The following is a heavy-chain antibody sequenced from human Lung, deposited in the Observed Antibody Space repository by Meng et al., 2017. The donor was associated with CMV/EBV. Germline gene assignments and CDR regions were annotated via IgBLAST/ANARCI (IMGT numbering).Heavy chain of an antibody. Sequence: QGRVRRPGPALGKPSQTLPLPCAVSGDSITNHNWWAWGRQPPGKGLEWIGEIPHRGSSAYNPSLKSRVSMSIDKSKNQFSLKLTSVTAADTAVYHCLRRSGGSVWGQGTLVTVSS. J-gene: IGHJ1*01. V-gene: IGHV4-4*02. D-gene: IGHD3-10*01. CDR1: GDSITNHNW. CDR2: IPHRGSS. CDR3: LRRSGGSV.